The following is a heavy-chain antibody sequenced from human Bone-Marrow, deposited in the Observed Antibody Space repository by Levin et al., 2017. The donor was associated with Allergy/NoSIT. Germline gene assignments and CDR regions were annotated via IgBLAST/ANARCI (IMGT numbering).Heavy chain of an antibody. D-gene: IGHD1-26*01. Sequence: LSLTCAVSGLTFSNYWMHWVRQAPGKGLVWVSRIDTDGSITDYADSVKGRFTIFRDNAKNTLYLQMNSLRAEDSAVYYCARDVAGASGLWGQGTLVTVSS. CDR3: ARDVAGASGL. CDR1: GLTFSNYW. V-gene: IGHV3-74*01. CDR2: IDTDGSIT. J-gene: IGHJ4*02.